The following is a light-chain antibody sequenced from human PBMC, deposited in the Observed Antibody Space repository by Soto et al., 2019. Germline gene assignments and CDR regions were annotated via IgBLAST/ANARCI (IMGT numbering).Light chain of an antibody. V-gene: IGLV2-11*01. CDR3: CSYAGYYTVA. J-gene: IGLJ2*01. CDR2: DVT. CDR1: SSDVGGCQY. Sequence: QSALTQPRSVSGSPGQSVTISCTGTSSDVGGCQYVSWYQQHPGKAPKLMVYDVTKRPSGVPDRFSGSKSGNTASLTISGLQAEDEADYYCCSYAGYYTVAFGGGTKLTVL.